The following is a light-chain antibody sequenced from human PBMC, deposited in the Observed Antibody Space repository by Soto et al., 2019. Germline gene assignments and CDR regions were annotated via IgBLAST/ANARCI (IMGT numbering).Light chain of an antibody. Sequence: DSQVTQSPSFLSASVGDRFTITCLAIQGISSYLAWFQQKPGRAPNLLIYGASTLQSGVPSRFRGSGSGTDFTLTISNLQPEDFEPYYCQQLNAYPLTFGQGTRLEIK. CDR1: QGISSY. CDR3: QQLNAYPLT. V-gene: IGKV1-9*01. J-gene: IGKJ5*01. CDR2: GAS.